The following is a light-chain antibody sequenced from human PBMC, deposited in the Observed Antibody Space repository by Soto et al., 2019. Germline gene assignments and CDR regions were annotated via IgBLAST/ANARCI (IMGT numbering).Light chain of an antibody. Sequence: QSALTQPASVSGSPGQSITISCSGTSSDVGAYNYVSWYQHHPGKAPKLMMYDVSDRPSGVSNRFSGFKSGNTASLTISGLQAEDEADYYCSSYTTSSTRLFGGVTKLTVL. CDR2: DVS. CDR1: SSDVGAYNY. V-gene: IGLV2-14*03. CDR3: SSYTTSSTRL. J-gene: IGLJ2*01.